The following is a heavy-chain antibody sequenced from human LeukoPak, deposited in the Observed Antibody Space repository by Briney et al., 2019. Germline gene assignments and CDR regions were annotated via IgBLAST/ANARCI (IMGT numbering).Heavy chain of an antibody. CDR2: INHSGST. CDR1: GGSFSGYY. Sequence: SETLSLTCAVYGGSFSGYYWSWIRQPPGKGLEWIGEINHSGSTNYNPSLKSRVTISVDTSKNQFSLKLSSVTAADTAVYYCARGRWRRDFDLWGRGTLVTVSS. J-gene: IGHJ2*01. D-gene: IGHD4-23*01. V-gene: IGHV4-34*01. CDR3: ARGRWRRDFDL.